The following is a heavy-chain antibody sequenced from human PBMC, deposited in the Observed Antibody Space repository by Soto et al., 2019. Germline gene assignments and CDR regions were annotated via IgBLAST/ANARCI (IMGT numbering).Heavy chain of an antibody. CDR3: ARYEVAAAFTS. D-gene: IGHD6-13*01. CDR2: MNPNSDT. J-gene: IGHJ5*02. Sequence: ASVKVSCKASGYTSTNLDINWVRQATGQGLEWVGWMNPNSDTGCAQKFQGRLTMTRDTSTRTVYMELSSLRSDDTAVYYCARYEVAAAFTSWGQGTPVTVSS. V-gene: IGHV1-8*01. CDR1: GYTSTNLD.